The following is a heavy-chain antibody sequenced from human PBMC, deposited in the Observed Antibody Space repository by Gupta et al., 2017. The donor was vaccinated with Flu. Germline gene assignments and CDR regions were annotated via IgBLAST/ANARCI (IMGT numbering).Heavy chain of an antibody. CDR1: GDYA. J-gene: IGHJ4*02. CDR2: IRSKAYGGTT. CDR3: TRVGYDILTGSRNYFDY. V-gene: IGHV3-49*04. Sequence: GDYAMSWVRQAPGKGLEWVGFIRSKAYGGTTEYAASVKGRFTISRDDSKSIAYLQMNSLKTEDTAVYYCTRVGYDILTGSRNYFDYWGQGTLVTVSS. D-gene: IGHD3-9*01.